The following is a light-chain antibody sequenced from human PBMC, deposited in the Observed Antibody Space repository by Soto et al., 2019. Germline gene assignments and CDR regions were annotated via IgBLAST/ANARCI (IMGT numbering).Light chain of an antibody. V-gene: IGKV3-15*01. CDR3: QQYNNWSPFT. J-gene: IGKJ3*01. Sequence: EIVMTQSPAPLSVSPGERATLSCRASQSVSSNLAWYQQKPGQAPRLLIYGASTRATGIPARFSGSGSGTEFTLTISSLQSEDFAVYYCQQYNNWSPFTFGPGTKVDIK. CDR2: GAS. CDR1: QSVSSN.